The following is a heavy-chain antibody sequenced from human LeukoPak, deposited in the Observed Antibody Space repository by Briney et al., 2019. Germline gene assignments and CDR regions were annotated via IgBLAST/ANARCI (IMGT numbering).Heavy chain of an antibody. CDR1: GFSLSTSGVG. D-gene: IGHD2-2*01. J-gene: IGHJ3*01. Sequence: SGPTLVNPTQTLTLTCTFSGFSLSTSGVGVGWIRQPPGKALEWLALIYWDDDKRYSPSLKSRLTITKDTTKNQVVLTMTNMDPVDTATYYCARRPYYCSSTSCPFDYWGQGTMVTVSS. CDR2: IYWDDDK. V-gene: IGHV2-5*02. CDR3: ARRPYYCSSTSCPFDY.